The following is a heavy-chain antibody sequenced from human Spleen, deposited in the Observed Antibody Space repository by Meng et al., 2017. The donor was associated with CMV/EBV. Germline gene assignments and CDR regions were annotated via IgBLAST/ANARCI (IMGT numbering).Heavy chain of an antibody. V-gene: IGHV1-18*01. J-gene: IGHJ4*02. CDR2: ISAYKGYT. Sequence: ASVKVSCKASGYTFTSYGLSWVRQAPGQGLEWMGWISAYKGYTTYAQRLQDRITMTTDTSTSTAYMEVRSLRSDDTAVYYCARGGTSVARQITDYWGQGTLVTVSS. D-gene: IGHD1-1*01. CDR1: GYTFTSYG. CDR3: ARGGTSVARQITDY.